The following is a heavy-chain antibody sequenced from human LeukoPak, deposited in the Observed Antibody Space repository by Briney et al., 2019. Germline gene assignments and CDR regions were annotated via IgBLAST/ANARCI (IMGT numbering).Heavy chain of an antibody. CDR2: ISYDGSNK. J-gene: IGHJ4*02. Sequence: GRSLRLSCAASGFTFSNYGMHWVRQAPGKGLEWVAVISYDGSNKYYADSVKGRFTISRDNSKNTLYLQMNSLRAEDTAVYYCAKDEYSSGYTNWGQGTLVTVSS. CDR3: AKDEYSSGYTN. D-gene: IGHD6-19*01. CDR1: GFTFSNYG. V-gene: IGHV3-30*18.